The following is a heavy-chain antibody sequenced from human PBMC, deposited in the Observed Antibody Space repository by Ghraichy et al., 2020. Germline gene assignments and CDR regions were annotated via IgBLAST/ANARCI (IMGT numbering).Heavy chain of an antibody. CDR3: ARDYAGAMGDAFDI. D-gene: IGHD1-26*01. CDR2: ISSSSSYI. J-gene: IGHJ3*02. Sequence: WGSLRLSCAASGFTFSSYSMNWVRQAPGKGLEWVSSISSSSSYIYYADSVKGRFTISRDNAKNSLYLQMNSLRAEDTAVYYCARDYAGAMGDAFDIWGQGTMVTVSS. V-gene: IGHV3-21*01. CDR1: GFTFSSYS.